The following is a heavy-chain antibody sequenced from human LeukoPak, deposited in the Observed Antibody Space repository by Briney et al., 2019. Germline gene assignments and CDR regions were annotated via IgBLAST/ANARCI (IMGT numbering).Heavy chain of an antibody. CDR3: ARGGGSSSDLFGYGYVYYFDY. V-gene: IGHV1-69*05. CDR2: IIPIFSTA. J-gene: IGHJ4*02. CDR1: GGTFSSYA. Sequence: ASVKVSCKASGGTFSSYAISWVRQAPGQGLEWMGGIIPIFSTANYAQKFQGRVTITTDESTSTAYMELSSLRSEDTAVYYCARGGGSSSDLFGYGYVYYFDYWGQGTLVTVSS. D-gene: IGHD2-15*01.